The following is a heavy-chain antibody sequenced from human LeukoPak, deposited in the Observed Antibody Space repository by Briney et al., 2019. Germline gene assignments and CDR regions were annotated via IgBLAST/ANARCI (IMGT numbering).Heavy chain of an antibody. D-gene: IGHD4-17*01. Sequence: GGSLRLSCAASGFTFSSYAMSWVRQAPGKGLEWVSAISGSGGSTYYADSVKGRFTISRDNSKNTLYLQMNSLRVEDTAVYYCARADYGDYGYFDLWGRGTLVTVSS. CDR2: ISGSGGST. CDR3: ARADYGDYGYFDL. CDR1: GFTFSSYA. J-gene: IGHJ2*01. V-gene: IGHV3-23*01.